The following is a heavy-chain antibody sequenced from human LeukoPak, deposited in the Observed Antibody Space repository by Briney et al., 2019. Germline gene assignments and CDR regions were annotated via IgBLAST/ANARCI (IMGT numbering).Heavy chain of an antibody. Sequence: ASVKVSCKSSGYTFTSYGISWVRQAPGQGLEWMGCSSPYNGNTNYAQKLQGRVTMTTDTSASTAYMDLRSLRSDDTAVYYCARGFAGDRTMAGYFDLWGRGTLVTVSS. D-gene: IGHD7-27*01. J-gene: IGHJ2*01. CDR1: GYTFTSYG. V-gene: IGHV1-18*01. CDR3: ARGFAGDRTMAGYFDL. CDR2: SSPYNGNT.